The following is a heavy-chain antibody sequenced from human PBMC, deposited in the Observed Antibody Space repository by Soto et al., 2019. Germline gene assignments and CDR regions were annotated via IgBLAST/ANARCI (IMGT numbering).Heavy chain of an antibody. CDR3: VRDSSAYHNCFDP. Sequence: SETLSLTCTVSGGSISSYYWSWIRQPPGKGLEWIGYIYYSGSTNYNPSLKSRVTISVDTSKNQFSLKLSSVTAADTAVYYCVRDSSAYHNCFDPWGQGTLVTVS. CDR1: GGSISSYY. CDR2: IYYSGST. V-gene: IGHV4-59*01. J-gene: IGHJ5*02. D-gene: IGHD3-22*01.